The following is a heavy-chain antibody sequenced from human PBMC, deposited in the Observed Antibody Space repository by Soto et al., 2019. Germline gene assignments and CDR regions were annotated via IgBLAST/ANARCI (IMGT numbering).Heavy chain of an antibody. Sequence: QVQLQESGPGLVKPSETLSLTCTVSGGSISSYYWSWIRQPPGKGLEWIGYIYYSGSTNYNPSLKSRVTISVDTSKNQFSLKLSSVTAADTAVYYCARSGGIAVANPEDWFDPWGQGTLVTVSS. CDR1: GGSISSYY. CDR2: IYYSGST. J-gene: IGHJ5*02. CDR3: ARSGGIAVANPEDWFDP. V-gene: IGHV4-59*01. D-gene: IGHD6-19*01.